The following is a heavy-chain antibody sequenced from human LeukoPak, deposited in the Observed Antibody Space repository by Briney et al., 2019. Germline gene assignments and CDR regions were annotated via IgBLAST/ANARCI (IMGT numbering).Heavy chain of an antibody. CDR2: MYYSGST. CDR3: TRGWAAAGVYYYYMDV. V-gene: IGHV4-39*07. D-gene: IGHD6-13*01. CDR1: GGSISSSSYY. Sequence: PSETLSLTCTVSGGSISSSSYYWGWIRQPPGKGLEWIGSMYYSGSTYYNPSLKSRVTISADTSKNQFSLRLRSVTAAGTALYYCTRGWAAAGVYYYYMDVWGKGTTVTVSS. J-gene: IGHJ6*03.